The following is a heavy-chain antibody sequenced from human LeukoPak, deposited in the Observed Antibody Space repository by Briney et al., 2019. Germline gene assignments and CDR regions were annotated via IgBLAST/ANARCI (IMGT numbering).Heavy chain of an antibody. CDR1: GFTFSSYW. CDR3: ARDGAFRIYDY. V-gene: IGHV3-7*01. Sequence: GGSLRLSCAASGFTFSSYWMTWVRQAPGKGLEWVASIKQDGNEKYYVDSVKGRYTISRDNARNSLYLQMSSLRADDTAVYYCARDGAFRIYDYWGQGTLVTVSS. CDR2: IKQDGNEK. J-gene: IGHJ4*02. D-gene: IGHD3-3*02.